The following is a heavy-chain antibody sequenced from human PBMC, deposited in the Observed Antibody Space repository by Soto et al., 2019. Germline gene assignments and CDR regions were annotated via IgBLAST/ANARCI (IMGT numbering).Heavy chain of an antibody. CDR3: ARTLDSYYDSSGYYPDAFDI. J-gene: IGHJ3*02. V-gene: IGHV4-28*01. D-gene: IGHD3-22*01. CDR2: IYYSGST. Sequence: QVQLQESGPGLVKPSDTLSLTCAVSGYSISSSNWWGWIRQPPGKGLEWIGYIYYSGSTYYNPSLKRRVTMSVDTANDHFSLKLSSVTAVDTAVYYCARTLDSYYDSSGYYPDAFDIWGQGTMVTVSS. CDR1: GYSISSSNW.